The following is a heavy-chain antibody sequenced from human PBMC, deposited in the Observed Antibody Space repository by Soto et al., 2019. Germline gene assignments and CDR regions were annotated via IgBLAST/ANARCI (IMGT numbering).Heavy chain of an antibody. CDR2: IYSGGST. V-gene: IGHV3-66*01. D-gene: IGHD7-27*01. Sequence: EAQLVESGGGLVQPGGSLRLSCAASGFTVSSNYMSWVRQAPGKGLEWVSVIYSGGSTYYADSVKGRFTISRDNSKNTLYLQMNSLRAEHTAVYYCARDPGHLTYYFDYWGQGTLVTVSS. J-gene: IGHJ4*02. CDR1: GFTVSSNY. CDR3: ARDPGHLTYYFDY.